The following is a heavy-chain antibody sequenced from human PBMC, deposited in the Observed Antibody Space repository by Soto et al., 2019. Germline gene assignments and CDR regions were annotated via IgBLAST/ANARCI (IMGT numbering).Heavy chain of an antibody. J-gene: IGHJ4*02. CDR3: ARSYYYDSRDFDY. Sequence: GXSVKVSCKASGYSFTGYYMHWVRQAPGQGLEWMGWINPNSGGTNYAQKFQGRVTMTRDTSISTAYMELSRLRSDDTAVYYCARSYYYDSRDFDYWGQGTLVTVSS. CDR2: INPNSGGT. D-gene: IGHD3-22*01. CDR1: GYSFTGYY. V-gene: IGHV1-2*02.